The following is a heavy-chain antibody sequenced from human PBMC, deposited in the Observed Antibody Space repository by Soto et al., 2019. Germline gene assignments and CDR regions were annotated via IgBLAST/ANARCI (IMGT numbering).Heavy chain of an antibody. CDR1: GYTFNKYA. CDR3: ARDQGGSYYVAIDY. D-gene: IGHD3-10*01. Sequence: QVQLVQSGAEVKKPGASVKVSCKASGYTFNKYAISWVRQAPGQGLEWMGWVSGANGNTNYAQKLEGRVTMTTDTCTSTAYMEMENLRSDDTAVYYCARDQGGSYYVAIDYWGQGTLVTVSS. V-gene: IGHV1-18*04. J-gene: IGHJ4*02. CDR2: VSGANGNT.